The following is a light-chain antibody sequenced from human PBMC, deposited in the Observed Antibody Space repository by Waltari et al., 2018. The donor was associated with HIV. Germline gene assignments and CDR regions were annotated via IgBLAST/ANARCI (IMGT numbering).Light chain of an antibody. J-gene: IGLJ2*01. CDR1: SLRKYY. CDR3: NSRDNSGNRVV. Sequence: SSDLTQDPAVSVALGQTVRITCQGTSLRKYYVRWYQQKPGQAPVLVFYGKDSRPSGIPDRFSGTSSEDTASLIITGAQADDEADYYCNSRDNSGNRVVFGGGTQLTVL. CDR2: GKD. V-gene: IGLV3-19*01.